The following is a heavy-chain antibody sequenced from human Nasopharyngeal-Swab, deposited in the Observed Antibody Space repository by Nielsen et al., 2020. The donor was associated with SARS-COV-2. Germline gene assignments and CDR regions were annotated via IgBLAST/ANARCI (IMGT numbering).Heavy chain of an antibody. CDR2: ISAYNGNT. D-gene: IGHD6-13*01. V-gene: IGHV1-18*04. J-gene: IGHJ4*02. CDR1: GYTFTSYG. Sequence: ASVKVSCKASGYTFTSYGISWVRQAPGQGLEWMGWISAYNGNTNYAQKLQGRVTMTTVTSTSTAYMELRSLRSDDTAVYYCARKPGIAAAGTLDYWGQGTLVTVSS. CDR3: ARKPGIAAAGTLDY.